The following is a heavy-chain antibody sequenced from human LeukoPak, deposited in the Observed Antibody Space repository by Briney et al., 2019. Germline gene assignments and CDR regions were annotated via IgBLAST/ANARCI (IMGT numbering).Heavy chain of an antibody. CDR3: ARGEVVVVPAAIRFDP. Sequence: ASETLSLTCTVSGGSISSGYYWGWIRQPPGKGLEWIGSIYHSGNTYYNPSLKSRVTISVDTPKNQFSLKLSSVTAADTAVYYCARGEVVVVPAAIRFDPRGQGTLVTVSS. CDR1: GGSISSGYY. J-gene: IGHJ5*02. D-gene: IGHD2-2*01. CDR2: IYHSGNT. V-gene: IGHV4-38-2*02.